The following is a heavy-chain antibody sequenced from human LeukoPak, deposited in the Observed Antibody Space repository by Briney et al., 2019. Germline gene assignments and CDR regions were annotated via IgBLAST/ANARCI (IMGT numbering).Heavy chain of an antibody. CDR3: AGDLCGSYRRCGFDY. Sequence: PGGSLRLSCAASGFTFSSYWMSWVRQAPGKGLEWVANIKQDGSEKYYVDSVKGRFTISRDNAKNSLYLQMNSLRAEDTAVYYCAGDLCGSYRRCGFDYWGQGTLVTVSS. CDR2: IKQDGSEK. CDR1: GFTFSSYW. J-gene: IGHJ4*02. D-gene: IGHD1-26*01. V-gene: IGHV3-7*01.